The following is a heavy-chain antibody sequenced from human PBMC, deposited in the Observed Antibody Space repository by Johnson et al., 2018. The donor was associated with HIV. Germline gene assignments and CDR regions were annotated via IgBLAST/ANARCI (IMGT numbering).Heavy chain of an antibody. Sequence: QVQLVESGGGVVQPGRSLRLSCAASGFTFSSYGMHWVRQAPGKGLEWVAVISYDGSNKYYADSVKGRFTISRANSKNTLYLQMNSLRAEDTAVYYCAKVLGYDPCDVWGQGAMVTVSS. V-gene: IGHV3-30*18. CDR3: AKVLGYDPCDV. CDR1: GFTFSSYG. D-gene: IGHD3-22*01. CDR2: ISYDGSNK. J-gene: IGHJ3*01.